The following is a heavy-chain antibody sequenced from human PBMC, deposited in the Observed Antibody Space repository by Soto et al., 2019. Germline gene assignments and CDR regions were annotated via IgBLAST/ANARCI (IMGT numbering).Heavy chain of an antibody. CDR1: GGSFSGYY. D-gene: IGHD2-21*01. CDR2: INHSGST. V-gene: IGHV4-34*01. CDR3: ARVVLVRMDV. J-gene: IGHJ6*02. Sequence: TLSLTCAVYGGSFSGYYWSWIRQPPGKGLEWIGEINHSGSTNYNPSLKSRVTISVDTSKNQFSLKLSSVTAADTAVYYCARVVLVRMDVWGQGTTVTVSS.